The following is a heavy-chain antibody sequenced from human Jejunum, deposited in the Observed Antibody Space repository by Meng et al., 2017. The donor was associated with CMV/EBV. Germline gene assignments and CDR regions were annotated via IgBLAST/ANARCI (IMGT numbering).Heavy chain of an antibody. CDR2: ISAYNGNT. J-gene: IGHJ4*02. CDR3: ARDVPASGALFFDY. CDR1: GYTFANYG. V-gene: IGHV1-18*01. D-gene: IGHD6-13*01. Sequence: QVQLVQSGVEVKKPGDSVKVSCKASGYTFANYGISWVRQAPGQGLEWMGWISAYNGNTYYAQKLQGRVTMTTDTSTSTAYMELRSLRSDDTAVYYCARDVPASGALFFDYWGQGTLVTVSS.